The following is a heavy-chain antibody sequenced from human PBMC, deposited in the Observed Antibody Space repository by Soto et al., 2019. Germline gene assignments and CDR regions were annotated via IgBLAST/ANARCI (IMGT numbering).Heavy chain of an antibody. V-gene: IGHV4-34*01. CDR2: INHSGST. Sequence: QVQLQQWGAGLLKPSETLSLTCAVYGGSFSGYYWSWIRQPPGKGLEWIGEINHSGSTNYNPSLRSRVSISVPTXXNRVSLKLSSVTAADTAVYYCARNYGSGSYRTIDYWGQGTLVTVSS. CDR1: GGSFSGYY. J-gene: IGHJ4*02. D-gene: IGHD3-10*01. CDR3: ARNYGSGSYRTIDY.